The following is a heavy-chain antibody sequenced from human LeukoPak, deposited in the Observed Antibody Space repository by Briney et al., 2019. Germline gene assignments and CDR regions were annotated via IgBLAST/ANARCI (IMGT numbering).Heavy chain of an antibody. CDR3: AKVYRPYGDFHSFDY. J-gene: IGHJ4*02. CDR1: GFTFSTYA. CDR2: ISGSGDST. Sequence: QTGGSLRLSCAASGFTFSTYAMSWVRQAPGKGLEWVSAISGSGDSTYYADPVKGRFTISRDNSKNTLYLQMNSLRAEDTATYYCAKVYRPYGDFHSFDYWGQGTLVTVSS. V-gene: IGHV3-23*01. D-gene: IGHD4-17*01.